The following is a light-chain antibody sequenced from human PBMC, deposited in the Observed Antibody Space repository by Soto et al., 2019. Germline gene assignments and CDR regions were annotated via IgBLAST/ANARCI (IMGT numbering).Light chain of an antibody. V-gene: IGKV1-6*01. Sequence: AIQMTQSPSSLSASVEDRVTITCRASQDISDDVGWYQQTPGKAPKLLISGASRLQSGVPSRFSGSGSGAAFTLTITSLRPEDSATYYCLQNHNYPRTFGQGTKVEI. CDR1: QDISDD. CDR2: GAS. CDR3: LQNHNYPRT. J-gene: IGKJ1*01.